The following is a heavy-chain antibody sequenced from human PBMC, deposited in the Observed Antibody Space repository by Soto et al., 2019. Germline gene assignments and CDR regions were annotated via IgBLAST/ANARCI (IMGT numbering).Heavy chain of an antibody. J-gene: IGHJ4*02. CDR2: IYTSGST. V-gene: IGHV4-4*07. CDR1: GASLNNYY. Sequence: SETLSLTCTVSGASLNNYYWSWARQPAGKGLEWVGRIYTSGSTDYNPSLESRATMSIDTSKNQFSLKLTSVTAADTAVYYCARGSLAPDYWGQGTLVTVSS. D-gene: IGHD1-26*01. CDR3: ARGSLAPDY.